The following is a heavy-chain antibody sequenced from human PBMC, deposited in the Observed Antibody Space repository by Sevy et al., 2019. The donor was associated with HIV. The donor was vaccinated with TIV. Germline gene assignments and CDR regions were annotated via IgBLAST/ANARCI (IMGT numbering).Heavy chain of an antibody. V-gene: IGHV4-4*07. CDR2: FYAIGNT. CDR1: GASMKSYY. J-gene: IGHJ2*01. D-gene: IGHD2-15*01. CDR3: ATTYEIGGHYYGYFDF. Sequence: SETLSLTCSVSGASMKSYYWSWIRQSAGKGLEWIGRFYAIGNTNYNPSLKSRVTMSVDTSKNEFSLRLTSVTAADTAVYYCATTYEIGGHYYGYFDFWGVAPWSPSPQ.